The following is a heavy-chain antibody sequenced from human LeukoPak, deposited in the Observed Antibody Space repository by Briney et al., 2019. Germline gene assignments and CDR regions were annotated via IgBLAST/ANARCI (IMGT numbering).Heavy chain of an antibody. J-gene: IGHJ4*02. D-gene: IGHD4-17*01. CDR1: GFTFSSYW. CDR2: INQDGSEK. Sequence: GGSLRRSCAASGFTFSSYWMSWVRQAPGNGLELLAKINQDGSEKYYVHSVKGRFTISRANAKNSLYLQMNSLRAEDTAVYCCASTYGDYDPLDYWGQGTLVTVTS. CDR3: ASTYGDYDPLDY. V-gene: IGHV3-7*01.